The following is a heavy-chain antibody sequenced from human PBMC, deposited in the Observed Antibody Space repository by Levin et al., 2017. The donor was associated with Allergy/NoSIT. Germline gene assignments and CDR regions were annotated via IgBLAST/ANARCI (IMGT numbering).Heavy chain of an antibody. CDR1: GFSFSSYG. Sequence: PGGSLRLSCAASGFSFSSYGMHWVRQAPGKGLEWVAVIWYDGSNKYYADSVKGRFTISRDNSKNTLYLQMNSLRAEDTAVYYCARDKNSGIYYFDYWGQGTLVTVSS. J-gene: IGHJ4*02. CDR3: ARDKNSGIYYFDY. D-gene: IGHD1-1*01. CDR2: IWYDGSNK. V-gene: IGHV3-33*01.